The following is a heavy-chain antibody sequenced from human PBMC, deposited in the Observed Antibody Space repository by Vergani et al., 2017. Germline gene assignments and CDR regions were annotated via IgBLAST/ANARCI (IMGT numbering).Heavy chain of an antibody. J-gene: IGHJ3*01. V-gene: IGHV4-38-2*02. CDR2: IDRTGRT. CDR3: AGDDMSPAGGDPMDAFHV. D-gene: IGHD3-16*01. CDR1: GYSISSGYF. Sequence: QVQLQESGPRLVKPSETLSLICSVSGYSISSGYFWGWIRQSPGKGLEWLGTIDRTGRTHISSSLKSRLPISVVKTKNQFSLRLTSATAADAAVYFCAGDDMSPAGGDPMDAFHVWGQGTRVSV.